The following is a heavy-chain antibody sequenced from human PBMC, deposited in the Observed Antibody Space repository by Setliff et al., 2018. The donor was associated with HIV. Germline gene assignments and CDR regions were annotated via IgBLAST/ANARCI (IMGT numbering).Heavy chain of an antibody. CDR3: ARGFSVYSSSDPLLNWFDP. D-gene: IGHD6-6*01. J-gene: IGHJ5*02. Sequence: SVKVSCKASGGTFSSYAISWVRQAPGQGLEWMGGIIPIFGTANYAQKFQGRVTITADESTSTAYMELSSLRSEDTAVYYCARGFSVYSSSDPLLNWFDPWGQGTPVTVSS. CDR2: IIPIFGTA. CDR1: GGTFSSYA. V-gene: IGHV1-69*13.